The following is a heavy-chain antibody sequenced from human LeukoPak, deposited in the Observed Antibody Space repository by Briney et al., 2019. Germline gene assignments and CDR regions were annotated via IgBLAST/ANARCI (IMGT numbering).Heavy chain of an antibody. D-gene: IGHD6-6*01. Sequence: GASVKVSCKASGYTFTSYDINWVRQATGQGLEWMGWMNPNSGNTGYAQKFQGRVTMTRDTSTSTVYMELSSLRSEDTAVYYCAREEVMGQLDVDYWGQGTLVTVSS. CDR2: MNPNSGNT. V-gene: IGHV1-8*01. CDR1: GYTFTSYD. CDR3: AREEVMGQLDVDY. J-gene: IGHJ4*02.